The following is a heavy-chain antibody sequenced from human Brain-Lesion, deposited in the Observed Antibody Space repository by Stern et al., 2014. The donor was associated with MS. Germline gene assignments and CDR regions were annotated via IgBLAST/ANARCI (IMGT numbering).Heavy chain of an antibody. D-gene: IGHD3-3*01. V-gene: IGHV4-31*03. CDR2: ISYSGNT. CDR3: ARVTEFLRFFYPDY. Sequence: VQLLESGPGLVKPSQTLSLTCTVSGGSVRSGSRYWSWIRQHPGKGLEWIGYISYSGNTYYSPSLQSRLTISMDTSKNQFSLKLRSVTAADTAIYYCARVTEFLRFFYPDYWGQGTLVTVSS. CDR1: GGSVRSGSRY. J-gene: IGHJ4*02.